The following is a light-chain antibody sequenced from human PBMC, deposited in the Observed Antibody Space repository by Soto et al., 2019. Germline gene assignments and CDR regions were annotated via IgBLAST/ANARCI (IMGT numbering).Light chain of an antibody. V-gene: IGKV3-15*01. CDR3: QQYNDRYT. Sequence: IVMTQSPATLSVSPGERATLSCRASQSVSSKLAWYQHKPDQAPRLLIYGVSTRATGVPARFSGSGSGTEFTLTISSLQSEDFAVYFCQQYNDRYTFGQGTKLEIK. J-gene: IGKJ2*01. CDR2: GVS. CDR1: QSVSSK.